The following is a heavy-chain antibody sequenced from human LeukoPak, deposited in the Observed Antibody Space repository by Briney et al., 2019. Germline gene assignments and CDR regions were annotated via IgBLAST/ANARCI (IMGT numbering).Heavy chain of an antibody. D-gene: IGHD3-3*01. CDR2: IKSKTDGGTT. CDR3: TTLETYYENDY. Sequence: GRSLRLSCAASGFTFSTYDMHWVRQAPGKGLEWVARIKSKTDGGTTDYAAPVKGRFTISRDDSENTLYLQMNSLKTEDTAVYYCTTLETYYENDYWGQGTLVTVSS. V-gene: IGHV3-15*01. J-gene: IGHJ4*02. CDR1: GFTFSTYD.